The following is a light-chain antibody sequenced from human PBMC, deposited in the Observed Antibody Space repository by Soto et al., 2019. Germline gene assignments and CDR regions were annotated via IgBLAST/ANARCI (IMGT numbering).Light chain of an antibody. CDR3: QQYVTSPWA. CDR2: GAS. V-gene: IGKV3-20*01. CDR1: QSVSSSF. Sequence: EIVLTQSPGTLSLSPGERATLSCRASQSVSSSFLAWYQQKPGQAPRLLIYGASNRATGIPDRFSGSGSGTDFTLTIRRLEAEDFAVYYCQQYVTSPWAFGQGTKVAIE. J-gene: IGKJ1*01.